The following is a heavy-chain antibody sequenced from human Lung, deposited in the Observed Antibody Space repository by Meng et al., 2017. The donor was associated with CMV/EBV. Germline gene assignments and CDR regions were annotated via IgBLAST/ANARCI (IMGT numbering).Heavy chain of an antibody. V-gene: IGHV3-48*01. J-gene: IGHJ6*02. CDR2: ISADSTTT. CDR3: ARETKYYSFWSGYEDYYYYGMDV. D-gene: IGHD3-3*01. CDR1: GFSFSDYT. Sequence: GEXXRISCAASGFSFSDYTMSWFRQLPGKGLEWLAFISADSTTTYYADSVKGRFTISRDSSKNTLYLQMNSLRAEDTAVYYCARETKYYSFWSGYEDYYYYGMDVGXQGTXVTVSS.